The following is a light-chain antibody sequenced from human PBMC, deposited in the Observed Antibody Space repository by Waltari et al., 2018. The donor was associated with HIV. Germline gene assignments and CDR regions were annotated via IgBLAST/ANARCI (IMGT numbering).Light chain of an antibody. V-gene: IGLV1-47*01. CDR1: SSNNGGHY. CDR2: RNN. CDR3: ASWDDSLSGWV. J-gene: IGLJ3*02. Sequence: QSVLPPPPSASGTPGHTFTIACSGSSSNNGGHYLYSYHRLPGTAPKLLIYRNNQRPSGVPDRFSGSKSGNSASLAISGLRSEDEADYYCASWDDSLSGWVFGGGTKVTVL.